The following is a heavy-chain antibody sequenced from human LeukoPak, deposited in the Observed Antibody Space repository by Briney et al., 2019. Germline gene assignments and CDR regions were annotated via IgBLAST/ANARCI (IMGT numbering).Heavy chain of an antibody. CDR2: IYYSGST. CDR1: GGSISSSSYY. J-gene: IGHJ4*02. Sequence: SETLSLTCTVSGGSISSSSYYWGWIRQPPGKGLEWIGSIYYSGSTYYNPSLKSRVTMSVDTSTNQFSLRLSSVTAADTAVFYCARSAVDTADFDYWGQGTLVTVSS. V-gene: IGHV4-39*07. CDR3: ARSAVDTADFDY. D-gene: IGHD3-22*01.